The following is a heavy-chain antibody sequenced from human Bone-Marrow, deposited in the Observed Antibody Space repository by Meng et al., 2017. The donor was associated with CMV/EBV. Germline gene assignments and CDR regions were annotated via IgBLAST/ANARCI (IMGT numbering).Heavy chain of an antibody. Sequence: ASVKVSCKASGYSFAAYYMHWVRQAPGQRFEWLGWMTPNSGGPQYAQKFQGRVTMTRDTSTSTDYMELSSLTSDDTAVYYCARDFGRSADYWGQGTLVTVPS. J-gene: IGHJ4*02. D-gene: IGHD3-10*01. CDR3: ARDFGRSADY. CDR1: GYSFAAYY. V-gene: IGHV1-2*02. CDR2: MTPNSGGP.